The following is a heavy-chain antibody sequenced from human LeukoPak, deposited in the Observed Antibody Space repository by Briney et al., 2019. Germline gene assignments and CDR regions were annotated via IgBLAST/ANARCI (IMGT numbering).Heavy chain of an antibody. J-gene: IGHJ4*02. Sequence: GSLRLSCAGSGFFFNNFWMTWVRQAPGKGLEWVANINEDGSRANYVDSVKGRITISRDNAKNSLYLQMNSLRPEDTAIYYCARPRDLCSSSSCPSFDYWGQGTLVTVSS. CDR1: GFFFNNFW. V-gene: IGHV3-7*01. CDR3: ARPRDLCSSSSCPSFDY. D-gene: IGHD2-15*01. CDR2: INEDGSRA.